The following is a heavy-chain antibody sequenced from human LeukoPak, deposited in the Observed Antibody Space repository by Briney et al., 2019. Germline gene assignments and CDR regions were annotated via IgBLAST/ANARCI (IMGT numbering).Heavy chain of an antibody. CDR1: GFTFSSYG. D-gene: IGHD6-13*01. CDR3: AKEGHGSSLDY. V-gene: IGHV3-30*18. J-gene: IGHJ4*02. CDR2: ISYDGSNK. Sequence: AGGSLILSCAASGFTFSSYGMHWVRQAPGKGLEWVAVISYDGSNKYYADSVKGRFTISRDNSKNTLYLQMNSLRAEDTAVYYCAKEGHGSSLDYWGQGTLVTVSS.